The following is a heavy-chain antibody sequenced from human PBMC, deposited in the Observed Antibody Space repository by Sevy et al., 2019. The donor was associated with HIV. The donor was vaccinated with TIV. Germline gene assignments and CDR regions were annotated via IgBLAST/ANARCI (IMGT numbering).Heavy chain of an antibody. V-gene: IGHV4-59*01. Sequence: SETLSLTCTVSGGSISSYYWSWIRQPPGKGLEWIGYIYYSGSTNYNPSLKSRVTISVDTSKNQFSLKLSSVTAADTAVYYCAREGRVFWGGYRHNWFDPWGQGTLVTVSS. CDR2: IYYSGST. J-gene: IGHJ5*02. CDR1: GGSISSYY. D-gene: IGHD3-3*01. CDR3: AREGRVFWGGYRHNWFDP.